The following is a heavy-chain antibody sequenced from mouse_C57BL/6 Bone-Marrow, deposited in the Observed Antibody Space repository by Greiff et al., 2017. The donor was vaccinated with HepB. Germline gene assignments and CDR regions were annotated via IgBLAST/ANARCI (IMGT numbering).Heavy chain of an antibody. J-gene: IGHJ4*01. Sequence: QVTLKESGPELVKPGASVKISCKASGYAFSSSWMNWVKQRPGKGLEWIGRIYPGDGDTNYNGKFKGKATLTADKSSSTAYMQLSSLTSEDSAVYFCARGNYGSLYAMDYWGQGTSVTVSS. CDR2: IYPGDGDT. D-gene: IGHD1-1*01. CDR3: ARGNYGSLYAMDY. V-gene: IGHV1-82*01. CDR1: GYAFSSSW.